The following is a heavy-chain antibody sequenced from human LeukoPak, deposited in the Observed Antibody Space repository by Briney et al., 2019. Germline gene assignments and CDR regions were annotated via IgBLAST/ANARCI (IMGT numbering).Heavy chain of an antibody. J-gene: IGHJ2*01. D-gene: IGHD1-1*01. CDR1: GGSLSNYY. V-gene: IGHV4-4*07. CDR3: ARRVPADL. CDR2: IYASGST. Sequence: SETLSLTCTVSGGSLSNYYWNWIRQPAGKGLEWIGRIYASGSTNYNPSLTSRVTMSVDTSKNQFSLKLSSVSAADTAVYYCARRVPADLWGRGTLVTVSS.